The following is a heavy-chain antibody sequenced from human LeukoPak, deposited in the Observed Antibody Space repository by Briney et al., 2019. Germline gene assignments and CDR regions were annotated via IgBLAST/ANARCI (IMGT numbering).Heavy chain of an antibody. CDR2: ISYDGSNK. V-gene: IGHV3-30-3*01. CDR1: GFTFSSYD. D-gene: IGHD2-2*01. J-gene: IGHJ4*02. Sequence: GGSLRLFCAASGFTFSSYDLHWVRQAPGKGLEGVAVISYDGSNKYYADSVKGRFTISRDNSKNTLYLQINSLRVEDTAVYYCASDGRYCSSTSCFLDYWGQGTLVTVSS. CDR3: ASDGRYCSSTSCFLDY.